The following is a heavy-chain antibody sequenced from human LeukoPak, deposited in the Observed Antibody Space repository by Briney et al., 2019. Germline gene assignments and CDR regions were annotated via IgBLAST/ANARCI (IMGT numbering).Heavy chain of an antibody. J-gene: IGHJ3*02. Sequence: ASVKVSCKASGYTFTSYGISWVRQAPGQGLEWMGWISAYNGSTNYAQKLQGRVTMTTDTSTSTAYMELRSLRSDDTAVYYCASGYSSSSGDAFDIWGQGTMVTVSS. CDR3: ASGYSSSSGDAFDI. V-gene: IGHV1-18*01. CDR1: GYTFTSYG. D-gene: IGHD6-6*01. CDR2: ISAYNGST.